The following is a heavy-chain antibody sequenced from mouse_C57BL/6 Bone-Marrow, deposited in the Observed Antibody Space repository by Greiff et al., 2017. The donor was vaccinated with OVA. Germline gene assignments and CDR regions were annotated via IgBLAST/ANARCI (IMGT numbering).Heavy chain of an antibody. CDR2: ISSGSSTI. CDR3: ARDDGTWFAY. D-gene: IGHD2-12*01. Sequence: DVMLVESGGGLVKPGGSLKLSCAASGFTFSDYGMHWVRQAPEKGLEWVAYISSGSSTIYYADTVKGRFTISRDNAKNTLFLQMTSLRSEDTAMYYCARDDGTWFAYWGQGTLVTVSA. J-gene: IGHJ3*01. CDR1: GFTFSDYG. V-gene: IGHV5-17*01.